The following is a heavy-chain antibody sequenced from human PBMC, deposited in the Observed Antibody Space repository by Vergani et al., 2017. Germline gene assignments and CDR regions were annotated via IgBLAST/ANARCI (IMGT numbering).Heavy chain of an antibody. J-gene: IGHJ6*02. CDR1: GFTFSSYS. V-gene: IGHV3-21*01. D-gene: IGHD3-16*02. CDR3: ARDKDVWGSYRPPEWPYYYYGMDV. Sequence: EVQLVESGGGLVKPGGSLRLSCAASGFTFSSYSMNWVRQAPGKGLEWVSSISSSSSYIYYADSVKGRFTISRDNAKNSLYLQMNSLRAEDTAVYYCARDKDVWGSYRPPEWPYYYYGMDVWGQGTTVTVSS. CDR2: ISSSSSYI.